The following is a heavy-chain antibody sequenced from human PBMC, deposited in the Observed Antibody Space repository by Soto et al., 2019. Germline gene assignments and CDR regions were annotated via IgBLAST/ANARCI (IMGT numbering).Heavy chain of an antibody. CDR1: GFTFSSYS. CDR3: ARGSYGGNSFDY. V-gene: IGHV3-21*01. CDR2: ISSSSSYI. Sequence: PGGSLRLSCAASGFTFSSYSMNWVRQAPGKGLEWVSSISSSSSYIYYADSVKGRFTISRDNAKNSLYLQMNSLRAEDTAVYYCARGSYGGNSFDYWGQGTLVTVSS. J-gene: IGHJ4*02. D-gene: IGHD1-26*01.